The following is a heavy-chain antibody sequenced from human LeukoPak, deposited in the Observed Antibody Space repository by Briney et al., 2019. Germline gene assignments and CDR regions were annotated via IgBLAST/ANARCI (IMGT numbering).Heavy chain of an antibody. CDR1: GGSFSGYY. J-gene: IGHJ4*02. Sequence: SETLSLTCAVYGGSFSGYYWSWIRQPPGKGLEWIGYIYYSGSTNYNPSLKSRVTISVDTSKNQFSLKLSSVTAADTAVYYCARVSGYDWESFYDYWGQGTLVTASS. V-gene: IGHV4-59*01. CDR3: ARVSGYDWESFYDY. CDR2: IYYSGST. D-gene: IGHD5-12*01.